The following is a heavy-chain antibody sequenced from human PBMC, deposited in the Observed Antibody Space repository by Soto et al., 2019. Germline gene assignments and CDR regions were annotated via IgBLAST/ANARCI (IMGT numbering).Heavy chain of an antibody. D-gene: IGHD1-26*01. V-gene: IGHV1-69*12. Sequence: QVQLVQSGAEVKKPGSSVKVSCKASGGTFSSYAISWVRQAPGQGLEWMGGIIPIFGTANYAQKFQGRVTITANESTSTAYRELSSLRSEDTAVYYCARVEPESANYYGMDVWGQGTTVTVSS. CDR3: ARVEPESANYYGMDV. J-gene: IGHJ6*02. CDR1: GGTFSSYA. CDR2: IIPIFGTA.